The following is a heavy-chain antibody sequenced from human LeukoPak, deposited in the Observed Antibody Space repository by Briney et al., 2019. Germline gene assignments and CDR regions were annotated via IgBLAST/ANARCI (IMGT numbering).Heavy chain of an antibody. J-gene: IGHJ4*02. CDR3: ARDRSSGYTHFDY. D-gene: IGHD3-22*01. CDR1: GYTFTGYY. Sequence: ASVKVSCKASGYTFTGYYMHWVRQAPGQGLEWMGWINPNSGGTNYAQKFQGRVTMTRDTSISTAYMELSRLRSDDTAVYYCARDRSSGYTHFDYWGQGTLVTVSS. CDR2: INPNSGGT. V-gene: IGHV1-2*02.